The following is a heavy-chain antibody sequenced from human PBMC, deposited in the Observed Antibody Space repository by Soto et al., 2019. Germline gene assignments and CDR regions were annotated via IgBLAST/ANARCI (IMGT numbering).Heavy chain of an antibody. CDR3: ARKMGAFDI. D-gene: IGHD2-8*01. CDR2: IFHGGNT. J-gene: IGHJ3*02. Sequence: QVQLQESGPGLVKPSGTLSLTCAVSRGSTSGSYWWSWVRQTPGKGLEWIGEIFHGGNTNYNPSLKSRVTLSVDKSKNQCSLKLTSVTAADTAVYYCARKMGAFDIWGQGTMVTVSS. CDR1: RGSTSGSYW. V-gene: IGHV4-4*02.